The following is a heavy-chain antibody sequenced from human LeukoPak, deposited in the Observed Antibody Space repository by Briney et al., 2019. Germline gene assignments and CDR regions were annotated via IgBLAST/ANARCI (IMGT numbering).Heavy chain of an antibody. Sequence: PSETLSLTCAVYGGSFRGYYWSWIRQPPGKGLEWIGEINQSGSIKYNPSLKSRVTISVDTSKNQSSLKLSSVTAADTAVYYCTTGPDYYNSSSYYSHYWGQGTLVTVSS. CDR2: INQSGSI. J-gene: IGHJ4*02. CDR1: GGSFRGYY. CDR3: TTGPDYYNSSSYYSHY. V-gene: IGHV4-34*01. D-gene: IGHD3-22*01.